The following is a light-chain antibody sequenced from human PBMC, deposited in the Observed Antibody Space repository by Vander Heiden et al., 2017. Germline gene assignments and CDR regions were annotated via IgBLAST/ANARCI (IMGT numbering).Light chain of an antibody. CDR2: AAS. J-gene: IGKJ1*01. CDR3: QQSYSTPPWT. V-gene: IGKV1-39*01. Sequence: DIPVTQAPSSLSASVGDRVTITCRASQSISSYLNWYQQKPGKAPKLLIYAASSLQSGVPSRFSGSGSGTDFTLTISSLQPEDFATYYCQQSYSTPPWTFGQGTKVEIK. CDR1: QSISSY.